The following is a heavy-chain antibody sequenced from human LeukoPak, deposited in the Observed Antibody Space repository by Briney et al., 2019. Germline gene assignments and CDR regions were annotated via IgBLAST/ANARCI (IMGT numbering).Heavy chain of an antibody. J-gene: IGHJ5*02. CDR1: GGSISSGNW. CDR3: ARPGSPPSGWFDP. V-gene: IGHV4-4*02. D-gene: IGHD6-19*01. Sequence: SETLSLTCAVSGGSISSGNWWSWVRQPPGKGLEWIGQIYHSGSTNYNPSLKSRVTISVEKSKNQFSLNLTSVTAADTAVYYCARPGSPPSGWFDPWGQGTLVTVSS. CDR2: IYHSGST.